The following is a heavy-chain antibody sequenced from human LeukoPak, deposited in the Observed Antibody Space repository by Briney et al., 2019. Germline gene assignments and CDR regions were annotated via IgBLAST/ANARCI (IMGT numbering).Heavy chain of an antibody. CDR2: INTNTGNP. J-gene: IGHJ4*02. CDR1: GYTFTSYA. CDR3: ARSYYDYVWGSYRSLSWDY. V-gene: IGHV7-4-1*02. Sequence: ASVKVSCKASGYTFTSYAMNWVRQAPGQGLEWMGWINTNTGNPTYAQGFTGRFVFSLDTSVSTAYLQISSLKAEDTAVYYCARSYYDYVWGSYRSLSWDYWGQGTLVTVSS. D-gene: IGHD3-16*02.